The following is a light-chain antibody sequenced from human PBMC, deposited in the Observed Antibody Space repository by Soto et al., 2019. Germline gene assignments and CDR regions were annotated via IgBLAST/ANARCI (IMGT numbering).Light chain of an antibody. V-gene: IGLV2-14*01. CDR1: SSDVGGYNY. CDR3: SSYTSSSTLDV. J-gene: IGLJ1*01. CDR2: DVS. Sequence: QSALTQPASVSGSPGQSITISCTGTSSDVGGYNYVSWYQQHPGKAPKLMIYDVSNRPSGVSNRFSGSKSGNTTSLTISGLHAEDEDDYYCSSYTSSSTLDVFGTGTKLTVL.